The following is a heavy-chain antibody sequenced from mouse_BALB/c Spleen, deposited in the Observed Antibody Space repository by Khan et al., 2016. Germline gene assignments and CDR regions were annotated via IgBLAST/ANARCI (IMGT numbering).Heavy chain of an antibody. D-gene: IGHD2-14*01. CDR2: ISCYNGAT. J-gene: IGHJ4*01. Sequence: LVKTGTSVKISCKASGYSFTGYYMHWVKQSHGKSLEWIGYISCYNGATRYNQKFKGKATFTVDTSSSTAYMQFNSLTSEDSAVYYCARSSRGTYYYAVDCWGQGTSVTVSS. V-gene: IGHV1S34*01. CDR1: GYSFTGYY. CDR3: ARSSRGTYYYAVDC.